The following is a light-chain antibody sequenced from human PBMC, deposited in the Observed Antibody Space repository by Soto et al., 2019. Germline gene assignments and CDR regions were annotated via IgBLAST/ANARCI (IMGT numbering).Light chain of an antibody. CDR2: DDS. CDR1: SSDVGGFNL. Sequence: QSALTQPASVSASPGQSITISCTGSSSDVGGFNLVSWYQQHPGTAPKLMIYDDSQRPSGISNRFSGSKSGNTASLTISGLQAEDEADYFCCSYTSSSIYVFGSVTKLTVL. CDR3: CSYTSSSIYV. V-gene: IGLV2-23*01. J-gene: IGLJ1*01.